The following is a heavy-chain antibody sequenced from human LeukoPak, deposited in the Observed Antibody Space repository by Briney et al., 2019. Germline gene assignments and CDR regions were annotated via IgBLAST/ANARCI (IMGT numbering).Heavy chain of an antibody. CDR1: GGSISSFY. CDR2: IYSSEST. J-gene: IGHJ4*01. Sequence: SETLSLTCTVSGGSISSFYWSWIRQPPGKGLEWIGYIYSSESTNYNPSLKSRVTISADTSKNQFSLELSSVTAADTAVYYCACSNAYYSDTSGFHVYWGHGTLVTVSS. D-gene: IGHD3-22*01. V-gene: IGHV4-59*08. CDR3: ACSNAYYSDTSGFHVY.